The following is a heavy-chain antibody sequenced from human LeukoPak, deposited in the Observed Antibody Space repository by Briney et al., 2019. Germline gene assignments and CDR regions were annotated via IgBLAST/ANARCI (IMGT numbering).Heavy chain of an antibody. Sequence: GGSLRLSCAASGFTFSSYWMHWVRQAPGKGLVWVSRIKSDGISTSYADSVKGRFTISRDNVKKTLYLQMNSLRAEDTAVYYCARDRSYYDSTGYVDYWGQGTLVTVSS. D-gene: IGHD3-22*01. V-gene: IGHV3-74*01. CDR1: GFTFSSYW. J-gene: IGHJ4*02. CDR2: IKSDGIST. CDR3: ARDRSYYDSTGYVDY.